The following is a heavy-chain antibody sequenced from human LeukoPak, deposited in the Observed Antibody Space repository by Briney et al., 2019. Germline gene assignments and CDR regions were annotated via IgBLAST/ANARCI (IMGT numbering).Heavy chain of an antibody. CDR2: IWYDGSNK. V-gene: IGHV3-33*01. D-gene: IGHD3-22*01. J-gene: IGHJ4*02. CDR3: ARNDPDSRGYYIDY. Sequence: GRSLRLSCAASGFTFSSYGMHWVRQAPGKGLEWVAVIWYDGSNKYYADSVKGRFTISRDNSKNTLYPQMNSLRAEDTAVYYCARNDPDSRGYYIDYWGQGTLVTVSS. CDR1: GFTFSSYG.